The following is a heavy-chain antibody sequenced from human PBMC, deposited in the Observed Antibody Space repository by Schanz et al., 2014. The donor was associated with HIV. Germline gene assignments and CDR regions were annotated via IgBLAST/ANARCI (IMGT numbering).Heavy chain of an antibody. CDR1: GFTFTSYT. CDR2: ISDRDGAST. Sequence: EVELLESGGGFLKPGRTLRLSCAASGFTFTSYTMTWVRQSPGRGLEWVSSISDRDGASTYYADSVKGRFTTSRDNSKNTLYLQMNSLRAEDTAVYYGALSRTSGYGGSWDFDLWGRGARVAVSS. V-gene: IGHV3-23*01. D-gene: IGHD2-15*01. CDR3: ALSRTSGYGGSWDFDL. J-gene: IGHJ2*01.